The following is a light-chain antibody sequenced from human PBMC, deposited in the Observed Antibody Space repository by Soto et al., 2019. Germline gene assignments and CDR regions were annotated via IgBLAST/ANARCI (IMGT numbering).Light chain of an antibody. CDR3: QQYKNWPL. CDR2: GAS. V-gene: IGKV3-15*01. Sequence: IVMTQSPATLSVSPGEVVTLSFRASQSVRSHLALYQQKPGQPPRLLIYGASTRATGIPARFSGSGFGTEFTLTISSLQSEDFAVYYCQQYKNWPLFGQGTRLEIK. CDR1: QSVRSH. J-gene: IGKJ5*01.